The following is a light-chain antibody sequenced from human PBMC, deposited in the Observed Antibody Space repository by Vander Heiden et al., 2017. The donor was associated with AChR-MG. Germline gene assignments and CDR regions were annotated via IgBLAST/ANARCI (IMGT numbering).Light chain of an antibody. CDR2: KAS. J-gene: IGKJ1*01. CDR3: QQYNSYWK. V-gene: IGKV1-5*03. CDR1: QSISSW. Sequence: DIQMTQSPPTLSASVGDRVTITCRASQSISSWLAWYQQKPGKAPKLLIYKASSLESGVPSRFSGSGSGTEFTLTISSLQPDDFATYYCQQYNSYWKVGQGTKVEIK.